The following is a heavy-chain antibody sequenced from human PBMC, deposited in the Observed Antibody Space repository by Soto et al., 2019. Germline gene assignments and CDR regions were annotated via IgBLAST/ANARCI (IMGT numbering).Heavy chain of an antibody. CDR1: GFTFSSYG. CDR3: AKDLVSSTICGVVNYYYYGMDV. Sequence: QVQLVESGGGVVQPGRSLRLSCAASGFTFSSYGMHWVRQAPGKGLEWVAVISYDGSNKYYADSVKGRFTISRDNSKNTLYLQMNSLRAEDTAVYYCAKDLVSSTICGVVNYYYYGMDVWGQGTTVTVSS. CDR2: ISYDGSNK. D-gene: IGHD3-3*01. V-gene: IGHV3-30*18. J-gene: IGHJ6*02.